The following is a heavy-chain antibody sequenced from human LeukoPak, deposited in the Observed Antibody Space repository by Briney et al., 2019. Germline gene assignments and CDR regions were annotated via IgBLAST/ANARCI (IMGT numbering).Heavy chain of an antibody. J-gene: IGHJ4*02. V-gene: IGHV3-30*18. CDR1: GFTFSSYG. D-gene: IGHD4-17*01. CDR3: AKETNGDYRQYYFDY. CDR2: ISYDGSNK. Sequence: GGSLRLSCAASGFTFSSYGMHWVRQAPGKGLEWVAVISYDGSNKYYADSVKGRFTIPRGNSKNTLYLQMNSLRAEDTAVYYCAKETNGDYRQYYFDYWGQGTLVTVSS.